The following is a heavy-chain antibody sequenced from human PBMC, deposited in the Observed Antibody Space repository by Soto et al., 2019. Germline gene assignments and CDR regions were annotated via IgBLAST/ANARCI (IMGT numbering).Heavy chain of an antibody. CDR1: GFTFSSYA. J-gene: IGHJ6*02. D-gene: IGHD5-18*01. CDR2: IYSGSSA. CDR3: ARELDTTVATQTYFHYYGMDV. V-gene: IGHV3-66*01. Sequence: GGSLRLSCAASGFTFSSYAMHWVRQAPGKGLEWVSVIYSGSSAYYADSVKGRFSTSRDNSKNTLYLQMNSLRAEDTAVYYCARELDTTVATQTYFHYYGMDVWGQGATVTV.